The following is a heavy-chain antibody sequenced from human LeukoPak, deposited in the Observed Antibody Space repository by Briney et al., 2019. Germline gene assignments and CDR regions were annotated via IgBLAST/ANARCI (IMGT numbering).Heavy chain of an antibody. CDR1: GLTLSDYW. CDR2: INPDASEK. V-gene: IGHV3-7*01. CDR3: ARSTYCTNGVCYTLDY. Sequence: GGSLRLSCAVTGLTLSDYWVAWVRQAPGKGLEWVANINPDASEKYYVESVKGRFAISRDNAENSLYLQMNSLRAEDTAVYYCARSTYCTNGVCYTLDYWGQGTLVTVSS. D-gene: IGHD2-8*01. J-gene: IGHJ4*02.